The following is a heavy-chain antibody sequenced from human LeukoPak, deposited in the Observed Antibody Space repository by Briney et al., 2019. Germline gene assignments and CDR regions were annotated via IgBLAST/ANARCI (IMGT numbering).Heavy chain of an antibody. CDR2: IYPGDSDT. J-gene: IGHJ4*02. CDR1: GYSFTSYW. V-gene: IGHV5-51*01. Sequence: GESLKISCKGSGYSFTSYWIGWVRPMPGKGLEWMGIIYPGDSDTRYSPSFQGQVTISADKSISTAYLQWSSLKASDTAMYYCARRRDGYNYVGYFDYWGQGTLVTVSS. CDR3: ARRRDGYNYVGYFDY. D-gene: IGHD5-24*01.